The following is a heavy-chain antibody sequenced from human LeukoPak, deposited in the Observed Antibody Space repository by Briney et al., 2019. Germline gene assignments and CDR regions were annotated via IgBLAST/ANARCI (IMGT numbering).Heavy chain of an antibody. D-gene: IGHD5-12*01. CDR3: ARAQRSGYVLSHEPSHPSDY. Sequence: NPGGSLRLSCAASGFTFSTYAMNWVRQAPGKGLEWVSSISSSSSYIYYADSVKGRFTISRDNAKNSLYLQMNSLRAEDTAVYYCARAQRSGYVLSHEPSHPSDYWGQGTLVTVSS. V-gene: IGHV3-21*01. CDR2: ISSSSSYI. J-gene: IGHJ4*02. CDR1: GFTFSTYA.